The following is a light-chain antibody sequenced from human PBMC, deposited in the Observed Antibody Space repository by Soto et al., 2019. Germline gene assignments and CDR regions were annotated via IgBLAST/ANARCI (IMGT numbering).Light chain of an antibody. CDR2: DAS. Sequence: DIQMTQSPSTLPASVGDRVTITCRASQNVNNWLAWFQQKQGKVPKLXXFDASTLQTGVPLSFGRGGSWTIYILIISSLQPADFSAYYYQQYNSYSPWTFGQGTQVDIK. CDR1: QNVNNW. CDR3: QQYNSYSPWT. V-gene: IGKV1-5*01. J-gene: IGKJ1*01.